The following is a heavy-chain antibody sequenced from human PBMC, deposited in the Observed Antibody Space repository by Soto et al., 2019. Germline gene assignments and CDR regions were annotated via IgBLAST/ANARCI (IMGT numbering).Heavy chain of an antibody. D-gene: IGHD2-21*01. CDR3: AGPLHPPGPDFDY. V-gene: IGHV3-30-3*01. J-gene: IGHJ4*02. CDR1: GFIFRSYA. Sequence: QVQLVGSGGGVVQPGRSLRLSCAASGFIFRSYAMHWVRQAPGKGLEWVAVISYDGSNKYYADSVKGRFTISRDNSKKTLYLQMHSLRAEDTAVYYCAGPLHPPGPDFDYWGQGTLVTVSS. CDR2: ISYDGSNK.